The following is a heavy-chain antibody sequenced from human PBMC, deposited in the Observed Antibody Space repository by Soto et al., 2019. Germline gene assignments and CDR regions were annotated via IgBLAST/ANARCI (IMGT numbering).Heavy chain of an antibody. CDR3: ARYNAASGTYYFDF. CDR2: IYSTGST. Sequence: PSETLSLTCSVSGGSIIGYYWSWIRQPPGKGLEWIGHIYSTGSTNYNPSLMGRVTISVDISKSQFSLRLTSVTAADTAVYYCARYNAASGTYYFDFWGQGALVTVSS. CDR1: GGSIIGYY. D-gene: IGHD6-13*01. J-gene: IGHJ4*02. V-gene: IGHV4-59*12.